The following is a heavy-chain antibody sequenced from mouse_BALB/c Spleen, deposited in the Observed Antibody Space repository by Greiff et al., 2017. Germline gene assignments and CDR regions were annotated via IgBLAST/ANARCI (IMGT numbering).Heavy chain of an antibody. J-gene: IGHJ3*01. CDR3: AGGRYDERMAY. Sequence: LQESGAELVRPGVSVKISCKGSGYTFTDYAMHWVKQSHAKSLEWIGVISTYYGDASYNQKFKGKATMTVDKSSSTAYMELARLTSEDSAIYYCAGGRYDERMAYWGQGTLVTVSA. V-gene: IGHV1S137*01. CDR1: GYTFTDYA. D-gene: IGHD2-14*01. CDR2: ISTYYGDA.